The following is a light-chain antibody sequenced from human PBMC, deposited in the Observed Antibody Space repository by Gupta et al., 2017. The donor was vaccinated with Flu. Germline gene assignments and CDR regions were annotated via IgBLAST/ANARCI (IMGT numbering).Light chain of an antibody. CDR2: GKN. CDR1: SLRTYY. V-gene: IGLV3-19*01. CDR3: NSQASSSDRRI. Sequence: SSELTQDPAVSVALGQTVRITCQGDSLRTYYATCYQQKPGQAPVLVIYGKNNRPSGIPDRFSGSSSGNTASLTITGTQAEDEADYYCNSQASSSDRRIFGGGTKVTVL. J-gene: IGLJ2*01.